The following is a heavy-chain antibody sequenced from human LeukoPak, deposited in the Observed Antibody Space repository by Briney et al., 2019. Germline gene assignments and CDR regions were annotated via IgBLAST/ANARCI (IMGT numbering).Heavy chain of an antibody. J-gene: IGHJ3*02. V-gene: IGHV4-4*07. D-gene: IGHD6-19*01. CDR3: AREPHSSGWYGDAFDI. CDR2: IYTSGST. Sequence: SETLSLTCTVSGGSISSYYWSWIRQPAGKGLEWIGRIYTSGSTNYNPSLKSRVTMSVDTSKNQFSLKLSSVTAADTAVYYCAREPHSSGWYGDAFDIWGQGTMVTVSS. CDR1: GGSISSYY.